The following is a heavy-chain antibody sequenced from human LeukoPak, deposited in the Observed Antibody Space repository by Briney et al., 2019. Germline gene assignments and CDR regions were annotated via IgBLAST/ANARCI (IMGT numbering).Heavy chain of an antibody. V-gene: IGHV5-51*01. D-gene: IGHD3-22*01. Sequence: GESLKISCKGSGYSFTSYWIGWVRQMPGKGLEWMGSIYPVDSDTRYSPSFQGQVTISADKSISTAYLQWSSLKASDTAMYYCARIVAPGYDSSGEGAFDIWGQGTMVTVSS. CDR1: GYSFTSYW. CDR2: IYPVDSDT. J-gene: IGHJ3*02. CDR3: ARIVAPGYDSSGEGAFDI.